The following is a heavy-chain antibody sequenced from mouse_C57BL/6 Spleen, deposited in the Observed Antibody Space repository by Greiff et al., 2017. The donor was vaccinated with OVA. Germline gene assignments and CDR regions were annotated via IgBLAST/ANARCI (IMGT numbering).Heavy chain of an antibody. V-gene: IGHV3-6*01. J-gene: IGHJ1*03. CDR3: ARPHYYGSSYLWYFDV. CDR2: ISYDGSN. CDR1: GYSITSGYY. D-gene: IGHD1-1*01. Sequence: EVQLQQSGPGLVKPSQSLSLTCSVTGYSITSGYYWNWIRQFPGNKLEWMGYISYDGSNNYNPSLKNRISITRDTSKNQFFLKLNSVTTEDTATYYCARPHYYGSSYLWYFDVWGTGTTVTVSS.